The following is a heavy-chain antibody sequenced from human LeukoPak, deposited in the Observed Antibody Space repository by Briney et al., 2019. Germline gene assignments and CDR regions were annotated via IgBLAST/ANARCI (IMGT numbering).Heavy chain of an antibody. CDR3: ARGGYYSRGPLDY. CDR1: GGSFSSYY. D-gene: IGHD1-26*01. V-gene: IGHV4-34*01. Sequence: PSETLSLTCAVYGGSFSSYYWSWIRQPPGKGLEWIGEINHSGSTNYNPSLKSRVTISVDTSKNQFSLKLSSVTAADTAVYYCARGGYYSRGPLDYWGQGTLVTVSS. CDR2: INHSGST. J-gene: IGHJ4*02.